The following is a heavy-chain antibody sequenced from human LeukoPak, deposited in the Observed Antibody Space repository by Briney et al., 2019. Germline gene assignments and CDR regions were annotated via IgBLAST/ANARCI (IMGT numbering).Heavy chain of an antibody. D-gene: IGHD4-17*01. V-gene: IGHV3-7*01. CDR2: INQDSRRR. CDR3: VRDLETTVTTWD. CDR1: GFTFSNDC. Sequence: GGSLRLSCTASGFTFSNDCISGVRQHPREGLQGLASINQDSRRRYYMHSLKSRVTISRDNAKNQLYLQINSLRAEDTAVYYFVRDLETTVTTWDWGQGPLVTVSS. J-gene: IGHJ4*02.